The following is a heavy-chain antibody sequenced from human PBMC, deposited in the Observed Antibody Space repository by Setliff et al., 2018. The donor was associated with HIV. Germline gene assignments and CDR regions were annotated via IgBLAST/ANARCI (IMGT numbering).Heavy chain of an antibody. D-gene: IGHD6-13*01. CDR2: IHYSGST. Sequence: PSETLSLTCTVSGGSISNYYWSWIRQSPEKGLEWIGYIHYSGSTYYNPSLKSQVTISVDTSKNRLSLKLSSVTAADAAVYYCARAMSSSWYIDGFDIWGQGTVVTVSS. J-gene: IGHJ3*02. CDR3: ARAMSSSWYIDGFDI. CDR1: GGSISNYY. V-gene: IGHV4-59*12.